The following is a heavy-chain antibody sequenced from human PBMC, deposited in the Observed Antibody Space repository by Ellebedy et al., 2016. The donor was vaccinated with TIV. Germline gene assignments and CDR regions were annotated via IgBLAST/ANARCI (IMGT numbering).Heavy chain of an antibody. CDR3: ARGAVAVAGFDY. CDR2: IIPIFGTA. D-gene: IGHD6-19*01. V-gene: IGHV1-69*13. Sequence: SVKVSXXASGGTFSSYAISWVRQAPGQGLEWMGGIIPIFGTANYAQKFQGRVTITADESTSTAYMELSSLRSEDTAVYYCARGAVAVAGFDYWGQGTLVTVSS. J-gene: IGHJ4*02. CDR1: GGTFSSYA.